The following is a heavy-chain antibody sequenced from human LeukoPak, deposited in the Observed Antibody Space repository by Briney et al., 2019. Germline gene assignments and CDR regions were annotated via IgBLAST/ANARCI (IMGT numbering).Heavy chain of an antibody. J-gene: IGHJ3*02. CDR2: ISAYNGNT. Sequence: GASVKVSCKASGYTFTSYGISWVRQAPGQGLEWMGWISAYNGNTNYAQKLQGRVTMTTDTYTSTAYMELRSLRSEDTAVYYCARAARGALDAFDIWGQGTMVTVSS. CDR1: GYTFTSYG. V-gene: IGHV1-18*01. CDR3: ARAARGALDAFDI. D-gene: IGHD4-17*01.